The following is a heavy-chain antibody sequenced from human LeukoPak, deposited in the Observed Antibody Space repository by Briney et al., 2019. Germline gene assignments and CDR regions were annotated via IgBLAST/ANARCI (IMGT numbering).Heavy chain of an antibody. Sequence: PSETLSLTCTVSGGSISSYYWSWIRQPPGKGLEWIGYIYYSGSTNYNPSLKSRVTISVDTSKNQFSLKLSSVTAADTAVYYCARDTTTMIAEYWGQGTLVTVSS. D-gene: IGHD3-22*01. J-gene: IGHJ4*02. CDR1: GGSISSYY. CDR2: IYYSGST. CDR3: ARDTTTMIAEY. V-gene: IGHV4-59*01.